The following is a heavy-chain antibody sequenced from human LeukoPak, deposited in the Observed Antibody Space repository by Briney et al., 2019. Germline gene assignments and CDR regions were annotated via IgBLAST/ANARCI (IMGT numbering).Heavy chain of an antibody. CDR2: IRTSGTST. D-gene: IGHD4-23*01. Sequence: GGSLRLSCAASGFTFTNFVMSWVRQAPGKGLEWVSGIRTSGTSTYYADSVKGRFTISRDNPQNTLFLQMNSVRAEDTAVYYCAKDLDTGVTQIDYWGQGTLVTVSS. CDR3: AKDLDTGVTQIDY. CDR1: GFTFTNFV. V-gene: IGHV3-23*01. J-gene: IGHJ4*02.